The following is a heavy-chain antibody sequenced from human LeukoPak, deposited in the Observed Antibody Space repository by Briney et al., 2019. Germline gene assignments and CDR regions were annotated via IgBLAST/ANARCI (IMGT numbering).Heavy chain of an antibody. CDR3: ARGRDPY. CDR1: GGSFSVYY. V-gene: IGHV4-34*01. Sequence: SETLSLTCAVYGGSFSVYYWTWIRQPPGRGLEWIGEINHSGSTNYDPFLKSRVTISVDTSKSQFSLKPNSVTAADTAMYYCARGRDPYWGQGALVTVSS. J-gene: IGHJ4*02. CDR2: INHSGST. D-gene: IGHD5-24*01.